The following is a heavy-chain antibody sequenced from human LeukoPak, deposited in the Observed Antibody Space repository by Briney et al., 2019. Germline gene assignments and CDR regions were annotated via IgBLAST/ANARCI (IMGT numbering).Heavy chain of an antibody. D-gene: IGHD3-10*01. CDR1: GGSFSGYY. CDR2: INHSGST. V-gene: IGHV4-34*01. J-gene: IGHJ6*03. CDR3: ASSRTYYYGSGRGVYYYYYMDV. Sequence: SETLSLTCAVYGGSFSGYYWSWIRQPPGKGLEWIGEINHSGSTNYNPSLKSRVTISVDTSKNQFSLKLSSVTAADTAVYYCASSRTYYYGSGRGVYYYYYMDVWGKGTTVTVSS.